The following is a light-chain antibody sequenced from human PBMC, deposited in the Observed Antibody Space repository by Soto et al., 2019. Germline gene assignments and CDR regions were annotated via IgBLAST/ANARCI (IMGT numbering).Light chain of an antibody. Sequence: ETDMTQSPATLSLAPRERVTLSCRASESVSTNLACYQQKAVQAPRLLIYGASTRATGIPARFSGSGSGTEFTLTSRSLQSEDFAVYYCQQYCRWRTFGQGTKVDIK. CDR1: ESVSTN. J-gene: IGKJ1*01. CDR3: QQYCRWRT. CDR2: GAS. V-gene: IGKV3-15*01.